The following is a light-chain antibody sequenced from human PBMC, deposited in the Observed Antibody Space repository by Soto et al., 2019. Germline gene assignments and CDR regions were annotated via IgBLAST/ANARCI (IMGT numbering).Light chain of an antibody. V-gene: IGLV2-14*01. Sequence: QSVLTQPASVSGSPGQSITISCTGTTSDVGAYNYVSWYRQYPGSAPKLLIYEVYYRPSGVSKRFSGSKSGNTAYLTISGLQAEDEADYYCSSFTTITTWVFGGGTKLTVL. CDR3: SSFTTITTWV. J-gene: IGLJ3*02. CDR2: EVY. CDR1: TSDVGAYNY.